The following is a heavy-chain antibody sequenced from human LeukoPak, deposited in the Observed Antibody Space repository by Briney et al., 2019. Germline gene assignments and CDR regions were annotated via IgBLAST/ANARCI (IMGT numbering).Heavy chain of an antibody. CDR1: GFTFSSYS. D-gene: IGHD3-10*01. V-gene: IGHV3-21*01. CDR2: ISSSSSYI. CDR3: AGDKKGGNYYGSGRFYYYYGMDV. Sequence: GGSLRLSCAASGFTFSSYSMNWVRQAPGKGLEWVSSISSSSSYIYYADSVKGRFTISRDNAKNSLYLQMNSLRAEDTAVYYCAGDKKGGNYYGSGRFYYYYGMDVWGQGTTVTVSS. J-gene: IGHJ6*02.